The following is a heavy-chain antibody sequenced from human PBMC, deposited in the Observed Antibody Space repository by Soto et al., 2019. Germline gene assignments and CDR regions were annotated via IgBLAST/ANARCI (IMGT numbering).Heavy chain of an antibody. Sequence: EVQLVESGGGLVKPGGSLRLSCAASGFTFSSYSMNWVRQAPGKGLEWVASISSSSSYIYKADSVKGRFTISRDNAKNSLYVQMTSLRAEDTAVYYCARISGTGYNRSPGYGMDVWGQGTTVTVSS. V-gene: IGHV3-21*01. J-gene: IGHJ6*02. CDR3: ARISGTGYNRSPGYGMDV. CDR1: GFTFSSYS. D-gene: IGHD3-9*01. CDR2: ISSSSSYI.